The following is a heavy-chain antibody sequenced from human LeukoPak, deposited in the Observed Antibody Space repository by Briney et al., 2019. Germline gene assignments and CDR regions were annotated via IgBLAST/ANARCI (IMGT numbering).Heavy chain of an antibody. D-gene: IGHD2-2*01. CDR2: ISAYNGNT. V-gene: IGHV1-18*04. J-gene: IGHJ6*02. Sequence: ASVKVSCKASGYTFTGYYMHWVRQAPGQGLEWMGWISAYNGNTNYAQKLQGRVTMTTDTSTSTAYMELRSLRSDDTAVYYCARSAASSYYYYGMDVWGQGTTVTVSS. CDR1: GYTFTGYY. CDR3: ARSAASSYYYYGMDV.